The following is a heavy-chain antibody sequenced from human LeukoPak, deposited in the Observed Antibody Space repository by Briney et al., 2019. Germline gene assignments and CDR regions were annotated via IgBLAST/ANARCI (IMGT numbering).Heavy chain of an antibody. Sequence: GGSLRLSCAASGFTVSSNYMSWVRQAPGKGLEWVSVIYSGGSTYYADSVKGRFTISRDNSKNTLYLQMNSLRAEDTAVYYCHGSSGWRTIHDYWGQGTLVTVSS. D-gene: IGHD6-19*01. CDR3: HGSSGWRTIHDY. V-gene: IGHV3-53*01. CDR2: IYSGGST. J-gene: IGHJ4*02. CDR1: GFTVSSNY.